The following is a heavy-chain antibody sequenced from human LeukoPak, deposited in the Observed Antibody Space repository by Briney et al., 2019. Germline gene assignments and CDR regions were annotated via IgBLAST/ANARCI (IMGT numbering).Heavy chain of an antibody. Sequence: ASVKVSCKASGYTITGYYMHWVRQAPGQGLEWMGWINPNSGGTNYAQKFQGRVTMTRDTSISTAYMELSRLRSDDTAVYSCARPGTLGYSGNYYYFDYWGQGTLVTVSS. D-gene: IGHD1-26*01. CDR3: ARPGTLGYSGNYYYFDY. CDR2: INPNSGGT. V-gene: IGHV1-2*02. J-gene: IGHJ4*02. CDR1: GYTITGYY.